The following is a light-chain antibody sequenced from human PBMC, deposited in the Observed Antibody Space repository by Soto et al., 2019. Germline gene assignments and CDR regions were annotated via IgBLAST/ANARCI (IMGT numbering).Light chain of an antibody. Sequence: HSALTQPAYVSGSPGQSITISCTGTSSDSGAYNYVSWFQQHPGKAPKLMIYEVSNRPSGVSDRFSGSKSGNTASLTISGLQAEDEADYYCSSYTTSSIYVFGTRTKVTVL. CDR2: EVS. CDR1: SSDSGAYNY. CDR3: SSYTTSSIYV. V-gene: IGLV2-14*01. J-gene: IGLJ1*01.